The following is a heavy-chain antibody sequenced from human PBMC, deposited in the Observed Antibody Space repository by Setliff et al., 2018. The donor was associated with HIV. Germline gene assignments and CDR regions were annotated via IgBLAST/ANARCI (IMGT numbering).Heavy chain of an antibody. CDR3: ARAGGGATDQAFDI. CDR2: IDPNGGAT. CDR1: GYTFTSYF. V-gene: IGHV1-46*01. J-gene: IGHJ3*02. D-gene: IGHD2-2*01. Sequence: ASVKVSCQAFGYTFTSYFLHWVRQAPGQGLEWLGIIDPNGGATNNAQKLQGRLTVTTDTSTGTLYMELSNSRSDDSAVYYCARAGGGATDQAFDIWGQGTMVTVSS.